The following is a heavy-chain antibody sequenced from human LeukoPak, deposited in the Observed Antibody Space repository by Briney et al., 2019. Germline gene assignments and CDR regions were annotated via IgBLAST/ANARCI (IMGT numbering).Heavy chain of an antibody. CDR3: ARGPYRYYDSHASRSWFDH. CDR2: ISPYDGKT. CDR1: GYTFTSYD. D-gene: IGHD3-22*01. J-gene: IGHJ5*02. Sequence: AWVKVSCKASGYTFTSYDITWVGQAPGQGVEGVGWISPYDGKTASAQKLQNRVTMTADTSSNTAYLDLMSLSLNDTALYYCARGPYRYYDSHASRSWFDHWGQGTLVIVSS. V-gene: IGHV1-18*01.